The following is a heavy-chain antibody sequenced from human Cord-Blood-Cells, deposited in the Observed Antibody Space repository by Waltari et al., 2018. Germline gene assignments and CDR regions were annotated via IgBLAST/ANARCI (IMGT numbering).Heavy chain of an antibody. CDR1: GFTFSSYW. V-gene: IGHV3-7*01. CDR2: IKQDGSEK. Sequence: EVQLVESGGGLVQPGGSLRLSCAASGFTFSSYWLSWVRQAPGKGLEWVANIKQDGSEKYYVDSVKGRFTISRDNAKNSLYLKMNSLRAEDTAVYYCARGAKWVHDAFDIWGQGTMVTVSS. CDR3: ARGAKWVHDAFDI. J-gene: IGHJ3*02. D-gene: IGHD1-26*01.